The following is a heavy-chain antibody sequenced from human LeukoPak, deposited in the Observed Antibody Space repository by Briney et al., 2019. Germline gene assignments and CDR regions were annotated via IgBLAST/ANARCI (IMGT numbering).Heavy chain of an antibody. CDR2: IYPNSGAT. Sequence: GASVKVSCKASGDTLTNYYIHWVRQAPGQGLEWMGYIYPNSGATKYAQKFQGRVTMTRDTSISTAYMELSGLRSDDTAVYDCGTLLSNGPFDYWGQGSLVTVSS. CDR1: GDTLTNYY. CDR3: GTLLSNGPFDY. V-gene: IGHV1-2*02. J-gene: IGHJ4*02.